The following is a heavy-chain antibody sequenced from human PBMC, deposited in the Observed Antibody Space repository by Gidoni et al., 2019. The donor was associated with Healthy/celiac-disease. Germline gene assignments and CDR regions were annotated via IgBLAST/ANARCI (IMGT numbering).Heavy chain of an antibody. D-gene: IGHD2-15*01. CDR2: ISGSGGST. CDR3: AKDDVVVVAATYYYYMDV. J-gene: IGHJ6*03. Sequence: EVQLLESGGGLVQPGGSLRLSCAASGFTFSSYAMSWVRQAPGKGLEWVSAISGSGGSTYYADSVKGRFTISRDNSKNTLYLQMNSLRAEDTAVYYCAKDDVVVVAATYYYYMDVWGKGTTVTVSS. V-gene: IGHV3-23*01. CDR1: GFTFSSYA.